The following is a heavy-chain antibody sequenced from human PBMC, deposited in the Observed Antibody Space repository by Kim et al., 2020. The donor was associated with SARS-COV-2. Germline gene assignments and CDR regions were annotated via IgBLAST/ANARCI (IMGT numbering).Heavy chain of an antibody. D-gene: IGHD3-3*01. V-gene: IGHV4-31*02. J-gene: IGHJ5*02. CDR3: ARALWSGYYTNNWFDP. Sequence: PSLKSRVTISVDTSKNQFSLKLSSVTAADTAVYYCARALWSGYYTNNWFDPWGQGTLVTVSS.